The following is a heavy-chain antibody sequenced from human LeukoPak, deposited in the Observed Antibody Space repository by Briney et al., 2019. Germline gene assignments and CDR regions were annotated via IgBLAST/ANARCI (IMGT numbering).Heavy chain of an antibody. J-gene: IGHJ2*01. CDR3: ARGQYHLLYWYFDL. D-gene: IGHD2-2*01. CDR1: GGSISSYY. CDR2: IYSSGST. Sequence: PSETLSLTCTVSGGSISSYYWSWIRQPAGKGLEWIGRIYSSGSTNYDPSLKSRVTMSVDTSKNQFSLKLSSVTAADTAVYYCARGQYHLLYWYFDLWGRGTLVTVSS. V-gene: IGHV4-4*07.